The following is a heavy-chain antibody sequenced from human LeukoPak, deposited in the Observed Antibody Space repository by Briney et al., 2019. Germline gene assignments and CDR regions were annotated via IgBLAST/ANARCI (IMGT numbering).Heavy chain of an antibody. CDR1: GGSFSGYY. J-gene: IGHJ5*02. Sequence: KPSETLSLTCAVYGGSFSGYYWSWIRQPPGKGLEWIGEINHSGSTNYNPSLKNRVTISVDTSKNQFSLKLSSVTAADTAVYYCATSYYDSSGYAPWFDPWGQGTLVTVSS. CDR2: INHSGST. CDR3: ATSYYDSSGYAPWFDP. D-gene: IGHD3-22*01. V-gene: IGHV4-34*01.